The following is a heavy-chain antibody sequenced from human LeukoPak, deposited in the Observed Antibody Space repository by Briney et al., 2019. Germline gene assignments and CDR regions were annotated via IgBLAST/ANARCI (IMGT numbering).Heavy chain of an antibody. D-gene: IGHD6-13*01. J-gene: IGHJ4*02. CDR3: ARGPLIAAAGTW. CDR1: GFTFSTYW. V-gene: IGHV3-74*01. CDR2: IKSDGSDT. Sequence: GGSLRLSCAASGFTFSTYWMHWVRQAPGEGLVWVSRIKSDGSDTSYADSVKGRFTISRDNAKNSLFLQMNSLRAEDTAVYYCARGPLIAAAGTWWGQGTLVTVSS.